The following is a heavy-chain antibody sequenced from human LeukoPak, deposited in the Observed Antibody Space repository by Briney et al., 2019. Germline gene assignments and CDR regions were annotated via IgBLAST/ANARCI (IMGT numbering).Heavy chain of an antibody. J-gene: IGHJ6*02. CDR3: ASAAPGLPHYYYSMDV. CDR1: GGSISSYY. CDR2: IYYSGST. Sequence: SETLSLTCTVSGGSISSYYWSWIRQPPGKGLEWIGYIYYSGSTNYNPSLKSRVTISVDTSKNQFSLKLSSVTAADTAVYYCASAAPGLPHYYYSMDVWGQGTTVTVSS. V-gene: IGHV4-59*01. D-gene: IGHD6-25*01.